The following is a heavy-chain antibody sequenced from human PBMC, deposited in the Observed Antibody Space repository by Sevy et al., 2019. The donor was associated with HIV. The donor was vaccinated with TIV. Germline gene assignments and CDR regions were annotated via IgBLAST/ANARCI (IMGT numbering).Heavy chain of an antibody. Sequence: GGSLRLSCAASGFTFSGHNMNWVRQAPGKGLEWVSSISSSSSYIYYADSVKGRFTVSRDNAKNSLYLQMNSLRAEDTAVYYCARAYSPYCSGDCYSPDSYYFDYWGQRTLVTVSS. J-gene: IGHJ4*02. CDR2: ISSSSSYI. CDR1: GFTFSGHN. V-gene: IGHV3-21*01. CDR3: ARAYSPYCSGDCYSPDSYYFDY. D-gene: IGHD2-21*01.